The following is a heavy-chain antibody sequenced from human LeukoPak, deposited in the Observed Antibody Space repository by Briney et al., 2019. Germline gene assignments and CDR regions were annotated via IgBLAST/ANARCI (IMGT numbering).Heavy chain of an antibody. Sequence: SETLSLTCTVSGGSISSSSYYWGWIRQPPGTGLEWIGSIYYSGSTYYNPSLKSRVTISVDTSKNQFSLKLSSVTAADTAVYYCARQKGEDIVVVVAAGNWFDPWGQGTLVTVSS. CDR2: IYYSGST. CDR3: ARQKGEDIVVVVAAGNWFDP. CDR1: GGSISSSSYY. D-gene: IGHD2-15*01. J-gene: IGHJ5*02. V-gene: IGHV4-39*01.